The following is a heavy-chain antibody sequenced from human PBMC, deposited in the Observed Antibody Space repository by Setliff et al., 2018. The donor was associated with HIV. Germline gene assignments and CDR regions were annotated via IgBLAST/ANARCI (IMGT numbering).Heavy chain of an antibody. D-gene: IGHD5-18*01. CDR3: ARSKDTGMVTLDYYYYGMDV. J-gene: IGHJ6*02. V-gene: IGHV4-59*11. Sequence: SETLSLTCTVSGGSITGHYWSWIRQPPGKGLEWIGYIHYSGSSNYNPSLKSRVTMTWDTSTTTVYMELRSLRSEDTAVYFCARSKDTGMVTLDYYYYGMDVWGQGTTVTVSS. CDR2: IHYSGSS. CDR1: GGSITGHY.